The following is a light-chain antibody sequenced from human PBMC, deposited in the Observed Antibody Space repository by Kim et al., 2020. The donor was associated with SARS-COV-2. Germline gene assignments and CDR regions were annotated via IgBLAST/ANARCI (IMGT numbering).Light chain of an antibody. CDR2: DAF. V-gene: IGKV3-11*01. J-gene: IGKJ1*01. CDR3: QQRSNWPWT. CDR1: QSVSSY. Sequence: LSPGERVTLSCRDSQSVSSYLAWFQQKRGQPPRLLIYDAFNRATGIPAKFSGSGSGTDFTLTISSLEPEDFAVYYCQQRSNWPWTFGQGTKVDIK.